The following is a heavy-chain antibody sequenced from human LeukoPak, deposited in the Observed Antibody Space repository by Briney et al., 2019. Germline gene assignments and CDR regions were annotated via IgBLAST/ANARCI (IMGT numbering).Heavy chain of an antibody. CDR3: ARVDTAMANYYYYYMDV. CDR2: ISGSGGST. V-gene: IGHV3-23*01. D-gene: IGHD5-18*01. Sequence: GGSLRLSCAASGLTFSSYAMSWVRQAPGKGLEWVSAISGSGGSTYYADSVEGRFTISRDNSKNTLYLQMNSLRAEDTAVYYCARVDTAMANYYYYYMDVWGKGTTATVSS. J-gene: IGHJ6*03. CDR1: GLTFSSYA.